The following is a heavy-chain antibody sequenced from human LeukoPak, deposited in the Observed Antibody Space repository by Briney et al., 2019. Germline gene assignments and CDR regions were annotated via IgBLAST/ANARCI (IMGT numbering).Heavy chain of an antibody. Sequence: GESLKISCKGSGYSFTSYWIGWVRQMPGKGLEWMGIIYPGDSDTRYSPSFQGQVTISADKSISTAYLQWSSLKASDTAMYYCARLSEDFWIGYSFFDYWGQGTLVTVSS. D-gene: IGHD3-3*01. V-gene: IGHV5-51*01. CDR1: GYSFTSYW. J-gene: IGHJ4*02. CDR3: ARLSEDFWIGYSFFDY. CDR2: IYPGDSDT.